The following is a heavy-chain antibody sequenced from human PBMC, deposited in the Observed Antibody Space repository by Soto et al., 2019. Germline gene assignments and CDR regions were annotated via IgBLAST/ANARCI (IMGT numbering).Heavy chain of an antibody. J-gene: IGHJ4*02. V-gene: IGHV1-18*04. Sequence: QVPLVQSGAEVKKPGASVKVSCKASGYTFTSYGISWVRQAPGQGLEWMGWISAYNGNTNYAQKLQGRVTMTTDTFTGTAYREPESLRFYGTAVYYWAGEVWGEDYWGQGTLVTVSS. CDR3: AGEVWGEDY. CDR1: GYTFTSYG. CDR2: ISAYNGNT. D-gene: IGHD3-10*01.